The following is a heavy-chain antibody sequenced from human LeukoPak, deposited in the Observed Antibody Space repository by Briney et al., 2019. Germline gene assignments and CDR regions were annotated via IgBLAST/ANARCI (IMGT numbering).Heavy chain of an antibody. J-gene: IGHJ3*02. Sequence: PGGSLRLSCTASGFTFSSYSLNWVRQAPGKGLEWVSSVSTGSNYIYYADSVKGRFTISRDNDKNSLYLQMNSLRVEDTAVYYCAGAAAGKTDAFDIWGQGTMVTVSS. V-gene: IGHV3-21*01. D-gene: IGHD6-13*01. CDR3: AGAAAGKTDAFDI. CDR1: GFTFSSYS. CDR2: VSTGSNYI.